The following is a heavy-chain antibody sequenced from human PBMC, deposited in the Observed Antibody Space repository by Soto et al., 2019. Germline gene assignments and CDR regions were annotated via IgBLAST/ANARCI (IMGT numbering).Heavy chain of an antibody. CDR1: GYTFTHYA. CDR3: ARQGDSRVLRDTFDI. Sequence: QVQLVQSGAEVKQPGASVKVSCKSSGYTFTHYAMHWVRQAPGQGLEWLGWINNGNGDTGFSQKFQGRVSITMDTAASTTYVELSSLISEDTAVYYCARQGDSRVLRDTFDIWGQGTLVTVAS. J-gene: IGHJ3*02. CDR2: INNGNGDT. V-gene: IGHV1-3*04. D-gene: IGHD2-8*01.